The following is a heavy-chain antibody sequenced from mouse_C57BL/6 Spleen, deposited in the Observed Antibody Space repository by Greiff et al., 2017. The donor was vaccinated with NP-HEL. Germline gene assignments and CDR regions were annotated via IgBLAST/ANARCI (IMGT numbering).Heavy chain of an antibody. CDR3: ARWGLRRGDYFDY. D-gene: IGHD2-4*01. V-gene: IGHV1-52*01. Sequence: QVHVKQSGAELVRPGSSVKLSCKASGYTFTSYWMHWVKQRPIQGLEWIGNIDPSDSETHYNQKFKDKATLTVDKSSSTAYMQLSSLTSEDSAVYYCARWGLRRGDYFDYWGQGTTLTVSS. CDR2: IDPSDSET. J-gene: IGHJ2*01. CDR1: GYTFTSYW.